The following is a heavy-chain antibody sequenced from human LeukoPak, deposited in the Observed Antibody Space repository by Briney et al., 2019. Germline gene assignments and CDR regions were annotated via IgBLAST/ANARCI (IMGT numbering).Heavy chain of an antibody. CDR3: SSWSFFGGVAFDY. V-gene: IGHV3-74*01. J-gene: IGHJ4*02. D-gene: IGHD2-8*02. CDR2: ISSNESST. CDR1: GFTFSTYW. Sequence: PGGSLRLSCAASGFTFSTYWMHWVRQAPGKGLVWVSRISSNESSTTYAASVKGRFTICRDNSKNTLYLQMNSLRADDTAVYYCSSWSFFGGVAFDYWGQGTLVTVHS.